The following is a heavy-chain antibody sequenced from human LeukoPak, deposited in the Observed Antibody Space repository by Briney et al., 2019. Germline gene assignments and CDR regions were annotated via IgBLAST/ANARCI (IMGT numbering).Heavy chain of an antibody. J-gene: IGHJ6*03. D-gene: IGHD1-26*01. CDR3: AKSLGAKRYLDFMDV. Sequence: GVSLRLSCAVFGFSLNAYGIHWVRQAPGEGPEWVSFIHSNGIDTFYGDSVKGRFTVSRDNSKNTLYLQMNRLRVDDTAVYYCAKSLGAKRYLDFMDVWGKGTTVTVSS. V-gene: IGHV3-30*02. CDR2: IHSNGIDT. CDR1: GFSLNAYG.